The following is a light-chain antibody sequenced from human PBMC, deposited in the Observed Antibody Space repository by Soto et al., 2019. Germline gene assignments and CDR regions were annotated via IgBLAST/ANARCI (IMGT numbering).Light chain of an antibody. CDR1: SSNLGSDF. V-gene: IGLV1-47*02. CDR3: AARDDRLGAWV. CDR2: SNN. J-gene: IGLJ3*02. Sequence: QSVLTQPPSASGTPGQRVTISCSGSSSNLGSDFVYWYQHLPGTAPRLLIQSNNQRPSGVPDRFSGSKSGTSASLAISGLRSEDEGDYYCAARDDRLGAWVFGGGTKLTVL.